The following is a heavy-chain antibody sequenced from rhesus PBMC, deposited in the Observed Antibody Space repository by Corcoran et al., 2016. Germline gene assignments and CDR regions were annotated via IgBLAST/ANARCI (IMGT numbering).Heavy chain of an antibody. J-gene: IGHJ4*01. CDR1: GGSISGYYY. Sequence: QVQLQQWGEGLVKPSETLSLPSAVYGGSISGYYYCNWLRQPPGKGLEWIGNIYVNRASTNYNPTQKNRVTIAKDTSKNQFFLKLTSVTAANTAVYYCASYYTVNTFDYWGQGVLVTVSS. D-gene: IGHD4-23*01. CDR3: ASYYTVNTFDY. V-gene: IGHV4-73*01. CDR2: IYVNRAST.